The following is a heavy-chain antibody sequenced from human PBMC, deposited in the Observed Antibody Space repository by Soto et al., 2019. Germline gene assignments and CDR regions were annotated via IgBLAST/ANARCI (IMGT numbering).Heavy chain of an antibody. V-gene: IGHV3-23*01. J-gene: IGHJ4*02. Sequence: EVQLLESGGGLVQPGGSLRLSCAASGFTFSSYAMSWVRQAPGKGLEWVSTISGSGTGTYYAYSVTGRFTISRDNSKNTVYLQMKSLRAEDTAVYYCAKRGRGAVAFDYWGQGTLVTVSS. CDR2: ISGSGTGT. CDR1: GFTFSSYA. CDR3: AKRGRGAVAFDY. D-gene: IGHD6-19*01.